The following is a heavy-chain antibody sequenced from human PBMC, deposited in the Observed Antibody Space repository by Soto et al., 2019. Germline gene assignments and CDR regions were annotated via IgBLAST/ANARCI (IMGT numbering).Heavy chain of an antibody. Sequence: ASVKVSFKASGYTFTSYAMHWVRQAPGQRLEWMGWINAGNGNTKYSQKFQGRVTITADESTTTAYMELSSLRSDDTAVYYCAKDGGREGYFGNWFDPWGQGTLVTVSS. CDR3: AKDGGREGYFGNWFDP. CDR1: GYTFTSYA. CDR2: INAGNGNT. D-gene: IGHD2-15*01. J-gene: IGHJ5*02. V-gene: IGHV1-3*01.